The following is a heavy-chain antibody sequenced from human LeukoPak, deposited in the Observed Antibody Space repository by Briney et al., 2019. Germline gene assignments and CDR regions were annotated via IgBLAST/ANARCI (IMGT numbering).Heavy chain of an antibody. D-gene: IGHD6-13*01. J-gene: IGHJ5*02. Sequence: ASLTVSCKASGYTFTSYDINWVRQAPGQGLEWMGWMNPNSGNTGYAQKFQGRVTMTRKTSISTAYMELSSLRSEDTAVYYCARAPPRRVERYQNWFDPWGQGTLVTVSS. CDR1: GYTFTSYD. CDR2: MNPNSGNT. V-gene: IGHV1-8*01. CDR3: ARAPPRRVERYQNWFDP.